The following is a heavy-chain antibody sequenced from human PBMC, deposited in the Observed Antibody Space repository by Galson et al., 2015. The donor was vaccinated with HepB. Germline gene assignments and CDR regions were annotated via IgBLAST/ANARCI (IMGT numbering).Heavy chain of an antibody. CDR3: ARGDIVVVPGVLYFYYYYMDV. CDR2: INPSGGST. D-gene: IGHD2-2*01. V-gene: IGHV1-46*01. Sequence: SVKVSCKASGYTFTSYYMHWVRQAPGQGLEWMGIINPSGGSTSYAQKFQGRVTMTRDTSTSTVYMELSSLRSEDTAVYYCARGDIVVVPGVLYFYYYYMDVWGKGTTVTVSS. J-gene: IGHJ6*03. CDR1: GYTFTSYY.